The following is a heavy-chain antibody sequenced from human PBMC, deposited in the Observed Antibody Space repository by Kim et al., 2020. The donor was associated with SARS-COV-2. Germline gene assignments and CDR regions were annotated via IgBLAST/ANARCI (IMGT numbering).Heavy chain of an antibody. Sequence: ASVKVSCKASGYTFTSYGISWVRQAPGQGLEWMGWISAYNGNTNYAQKLQGRVTMTTDTSTSTAYMELRSLRSDDTAVYYCARGYSSSWYSQKALYFDYWGQGTLVTVSS. D-gene: IGHD6-13*01. V-gene: IGHV1-18*01. CDR2: ISAYNGNT. CDR3: ARGYSSSWYSQKALYFDY. CDR1: GYTFTSYG. J-gene: IGHJ4*02.